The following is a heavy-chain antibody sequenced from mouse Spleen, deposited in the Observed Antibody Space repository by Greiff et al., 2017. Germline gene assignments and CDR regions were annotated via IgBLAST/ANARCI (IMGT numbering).Heavy chain of an antibody. Sequence: QVQLQQPGAELVRPGTSVKLSCKASGYTFTSYWMHWVKQRPGQGLEWIGVIDPSDSYTNYNQKFKGKATLTVDTSSSTAYMQLSSLTSEDSAVYYCARYLYYGNYDWYFDVWGAGTTVTVSS. CDR2: IDPSDSYT. CDR3: ARYLYYGNYDWYFDV. D-gene: IGHD2-1*01. V-gene: IGHV1-59*01. J-gene: IGHJ1*01. CDR1: GYTFTSYW.